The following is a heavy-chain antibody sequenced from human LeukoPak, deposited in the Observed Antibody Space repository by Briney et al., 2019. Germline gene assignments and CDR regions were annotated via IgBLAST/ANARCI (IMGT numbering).Heavy chain of an antibody. D-gene: IGHD5-12*01. J-gene: IGHJ6*02. CDR1: GFTFSSYS. CDR2: ISSSSSYK. CDR3: AKSGYAFYYYYGMDV. Sequence: GGSLRLSCAASGFTFSSYSMNWVRQAPGKGLEWVSSISSSSSYKYYADSVKGRFTISRDNAKNSLYLQMNSLRAEDTAVYYCAKSGYAFYYYYGMDVWGQGTTVTVSS. V-gene: IGHV3-21*01.